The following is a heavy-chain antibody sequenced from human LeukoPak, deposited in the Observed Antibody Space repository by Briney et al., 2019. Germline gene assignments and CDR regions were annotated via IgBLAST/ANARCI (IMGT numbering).Heavy chain of an antibody. V-gene: IGHV3-7*03. D-gene: IGHD2-2*01. Sequence: GGSLRLSCVAPGFTFSESWMTWVRQAPGKGLEWVASIKHDEREEYYADSVKGRFSMSRDNGKNSLYLQMNSLRGEDTALYYCAKGSMEGPATMFDYWGQGTLVTVSS. CDR1: GFTFSESW. J-gene: IGHJ4*02. CDR3: AKGSMEGPATMFDY. CDR2: IKHDEREE.